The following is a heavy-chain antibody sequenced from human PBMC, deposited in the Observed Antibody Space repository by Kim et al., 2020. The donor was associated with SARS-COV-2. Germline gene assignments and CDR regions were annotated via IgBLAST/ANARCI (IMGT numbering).Heavy chain of an antibody. Sequence: SETLSLTCAVYGGSFSGYYWSWIRQPPGKGLEWIGEINHSGSTNYNPSLKSRVTISVDTSKNQFSLKLSSVTAADTAVYYCARVSPQWLRLRMGYYYYGMDVWGQGTTVTVSS. CDR1: GGSFSGYY. J-gene: IGHJ6*02. CDR3: ARVSPQWLRLRMGYYYYGMDV. V-gene: IGHV4-34*01. D-gene: IGHD5-12*01. CDR2: INHSGST.